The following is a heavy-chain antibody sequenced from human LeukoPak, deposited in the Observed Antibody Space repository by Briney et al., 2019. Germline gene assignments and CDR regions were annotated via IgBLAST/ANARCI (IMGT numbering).Heavy chain of an antibody. Sequence: ASVKVSCKASGYTFTGYYMHWVRQAPGKGLEWMGGFDPEDGETIYAQKFQGRVTMTEDTSTDTAYMELSSLRSEDTAVYYCATDSPLGYYYDSSGYNYDAFDIWGQGTMVTVSS. V-gene: IGHV1-24*01. CDR2: FDPEDGET. CDR1: GYTFTGYY. CDR3: ATDSPLGYYYDSSGYNYDAFDI. D-gene: IGHD3-22*01. J-gene: IGHJ3*02.